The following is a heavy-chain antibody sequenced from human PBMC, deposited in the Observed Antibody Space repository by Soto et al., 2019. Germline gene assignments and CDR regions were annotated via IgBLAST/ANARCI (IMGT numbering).Heavy chain of an antibody. J-gene: IGHJ5*02. CDR2: ISGSGGRT. CDR1: GFTFTTYA. Sequence: EGQLLESGGGLVQPGGSLRLSCAASGFTFTTYAMAWVRQAPGKGLEWVSYISGSGGRTNYADPVKGRFTISRDNSQNTLYLQMSSLRPADTAVYYCTKDLKSGSAATLFDPWGQGTLVTVSS. D-gene: IGHD2-15*01. CDR3: TKDLKSGSAATLFDP. V-gene: IGHV3-23*01.